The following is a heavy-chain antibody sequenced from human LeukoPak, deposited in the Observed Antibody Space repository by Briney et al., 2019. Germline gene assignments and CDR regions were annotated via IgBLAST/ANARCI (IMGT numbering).Heavy chain of an antibody. V-gene: IGHV3-21*01. J-gene: IGHJ4*02. CDR3: ARDVPLTMIVAYFDY. D-gene: IGHD3-22*01. CDR2: ISSSSSYI. CDR1: GFTFSSYS. Sequence: ETGGSLRLSCAASGFTFSSYSMNWVRQAPGKGLEWVSSISSSSSYIYYADSVKGRFTISRDNAKNSLYLQMNSLRAEDTAVYYCARDVPLTMIVAYFDYWGQGTLVTVSS.